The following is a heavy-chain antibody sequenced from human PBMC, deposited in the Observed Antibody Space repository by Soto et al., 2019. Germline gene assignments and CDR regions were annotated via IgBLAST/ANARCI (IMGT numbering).Heavy chain of an antibody. CDR1: GYSISSGYY. Sequence: SETLSLTCAVSGYSISSGYYWGWIRQPPGKGLEWIGSIYHSGSTYYNPSLKSRVTISVDTSKNQFSLKLSSVTAADTAVYYCAIINLGRGVIISSSYYFDEWGQGTLVTV. CDR3: AIINLGRGVIISSSYYFDE. V-gene: IGHV4-38-2*01. J-gene: IGHJ4*02. CDR2: IYHSGST. D-gene: IGHD3-10*01.